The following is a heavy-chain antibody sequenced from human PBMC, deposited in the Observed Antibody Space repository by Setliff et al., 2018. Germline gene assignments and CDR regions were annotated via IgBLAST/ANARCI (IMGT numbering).Heavy chain of an antibody. D-gene: IGHD3-10*01. Sequence: SETLSLTCRVSGGSISSGNYYWGLIRQPPGKGLEWVATIYYSGSTYSNPSLKSRLIISVDAPDNQFSVKLSSVTAADTAVYYCARHKSNGSGSYPSLYMDVWGKGIMVTVPS. CDR2: IYYSGST. J-gene: IGHJ6*03. V-gene: IGHV4-39*01. CDR1: GGSISSGNYY. CDR3: ARHKSNGSGSYPSLYMDV.